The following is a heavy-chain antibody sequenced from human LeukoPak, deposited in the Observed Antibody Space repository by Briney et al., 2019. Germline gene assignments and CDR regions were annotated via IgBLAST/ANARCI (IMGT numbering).Heavy chain of an antibody. CDR2: INPNSGGT. D-gene: IGHD3-10*01. CDR3: ARGRDYYGSGSYYR. J-gene: IGHJ4*02. V-gene: IGHV1-2*02. Sequence: ASVKVSCKASGYTFTGYYMHWVRQAPGQGLEWMGWINPNSGGTNYAQKFQGRVTITRDTSISTAYMELSRLRSDDTAVYYCARGRDYYGSGSYYRWGQGTLVTVSS. CDR1: GYTFTGYY.